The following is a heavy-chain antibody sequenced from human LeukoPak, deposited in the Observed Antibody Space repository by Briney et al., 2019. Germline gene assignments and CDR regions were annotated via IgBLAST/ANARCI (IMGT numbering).Heavy chain of an antibody. Sequence: PGGSLRLSCAASGFTFSNAWMSWVRQAPGKGLEWVGRIKSKTDGGTTDYAAPVKGRFTISRDDSKNTLYLQMNSLKTEDTAVYYCTTAWYSYGYYYYMDVWGKGTTVTVSS. CDR3: TTAWYSYGYYYYMDV. CDR1: GFTFSNAW. V-gene: IGHV3-15*01. CDR2: IKSKTDGGTT. J-gene: IGHJ6*03. D-gene: IGHD5-18*01.